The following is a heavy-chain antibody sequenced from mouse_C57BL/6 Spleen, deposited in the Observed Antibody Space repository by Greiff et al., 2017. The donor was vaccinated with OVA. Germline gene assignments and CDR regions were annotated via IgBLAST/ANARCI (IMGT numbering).Heavy chain of an antibody. J-gene: IGHJ2*01. CDR3: ARTREGGYFDY. Sequence: EVKVEESGGGLVKPGGSLKLSCAASGFTFSDYGMHWVRQAPEKGLEWVAYISSGSSTIYYADTVKGRFTISRDNAKNTLFLQMTSLRSEDTAMYYCARTREGGYFDYWGQGTTLTVSS. V-gene: IGHV5-17*01. CDR2: ISSGSSTI. D-gene: IGHD3-1*01. CDR1: GFTFSDYG.